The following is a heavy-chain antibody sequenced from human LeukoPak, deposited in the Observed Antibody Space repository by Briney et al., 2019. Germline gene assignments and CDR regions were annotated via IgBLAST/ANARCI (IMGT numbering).Heavy chain of an antibody. CDR2: ISGSGGST. J-gene: IGHJ4*02. V-gene: IGHV3-23*01. CDR3: AKGPNAWGGQFDY. D-gene: IGHD3-16*01. CDR1: GFTFSSYA. Sequence: GGSLRLSCAASGFTFSSYAMSWVRQAPGKGLKWVSAISGSGGSTYYADSVKGRFTISRDNSKNTLYLQMNSLRVEDTAVYYCAKGPNAWGGQFDYWGQGTLVTVTS.